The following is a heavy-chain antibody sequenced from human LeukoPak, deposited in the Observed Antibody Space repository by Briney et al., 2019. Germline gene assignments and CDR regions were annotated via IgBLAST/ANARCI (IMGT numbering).Heavy chain of an antibody. V-gene: IGHV3-23*01. Sequence: PGGSLRVSCVASEFPFSAYAMTWVRLTPGKGLEWVSSIGGSGSNTNYADSVRGRFTISRDDSKITLYLQMNSLRAEDTAVYYCGRDPNGDYVGAFEFWGQGTLVSVSS. CDR3: GRDPNGDYVGAFEF. CDR2: IGGSGSNT. CDR1: EFPFSAYA. J-gene: IGHJ3*01. D-gene: IGHD4-17*01.